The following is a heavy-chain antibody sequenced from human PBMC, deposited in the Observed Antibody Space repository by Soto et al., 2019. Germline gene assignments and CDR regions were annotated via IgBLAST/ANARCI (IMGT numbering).Heavy chain of an antibody. J-gene: IGHJ4*02. CDR2: INHSGST. V-gene: IGHV4-34*01. CDR1: GGSFSGYY. CDR3: VRGKLAAAGTPFDY. Sequence: QVQLQQWGAGLLKPSETLSLTCAVYGGSFSGYYWSWIRQPPGKGLEWIGEINHSGSTNYNPSLKSRVTISVDTSKNQFSLKLSSVTAADTAVYYCVRGKLAAAGTPFDYWGQGTLVTVSS. D-gene: IGHD6-13*01.